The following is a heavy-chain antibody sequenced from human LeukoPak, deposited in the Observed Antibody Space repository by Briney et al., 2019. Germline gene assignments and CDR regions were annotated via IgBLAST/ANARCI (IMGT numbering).Heavy chain of an antibody. J-gene: IGHJ3*02. V-gene: IGHV4-59*01. CDR3: ARPRFLEWDDAFDI. CDR2: IYYSGST. D-gene: IGHD3-3*01. CDR1: GGSISSYY. Sequence: SETLSLTCTVSGGSISSYYWSWIRQPPGKGLEWIGYIYYSGSTNYNPSLKSRVTISVDTSKNQFSLKLSSVTAADTAVYYCARPRFLEWDDAFDIWGQGTIVTVSS.